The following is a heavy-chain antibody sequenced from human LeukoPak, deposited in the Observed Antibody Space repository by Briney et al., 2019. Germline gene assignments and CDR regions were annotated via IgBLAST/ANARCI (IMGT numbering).Heavy chain of an antibody. CDR2: IRYDGSNK. CDR3: AKDTVRQSIAGGSLDH. CDR1: GFTFSSYG. V-gene: IGHV3-30*02. D-gene: IGHD6-6*01. Sequence: PGGSLRLSCAASGFTFSSYGMHWVRQAPGKGLEWVAFIRYDGSNKYYADSVKGRFTISRDNSKNTLYLQMNSLRAEDTAVFYCAKDTVRQSIAGGSLDHWGQGTLVTVSS. J-gene: IGHJ4*02.